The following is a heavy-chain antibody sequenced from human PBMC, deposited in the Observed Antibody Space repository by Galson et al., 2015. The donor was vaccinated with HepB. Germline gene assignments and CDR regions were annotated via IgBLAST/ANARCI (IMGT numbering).Heavy chain of an antibody. V-gene: IGHV3-30*19. Sequence: SCAASEFTFSSYGMHWVRQAPGKGLEWVAVISYDGSNKYYADSVKGRFTISRDNSKNTLYLQMNSLRAEDTAVYYCARDKQQPMYYYYYYGMDVWGQGTTVTVSS. CDR3: ARDKQQPMYYYYYYGMDV. CDR2: ISYDGSNK. CDR1: EFTFSSYG. J-gene: IGHJ6*02. D-gene: IGHD6-13*01.